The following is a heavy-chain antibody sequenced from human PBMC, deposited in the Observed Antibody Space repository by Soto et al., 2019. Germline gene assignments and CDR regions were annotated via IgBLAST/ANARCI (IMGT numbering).Heavy chain of an antibody. CDR2: IYSGGTT. V-gene: IGHV3-66*01. Sequence: GGSLRLSCTASGFPVGSNDRSWVRQAPGKGLEWVSVIYSGGTTYYADSVKGRFTISRDNSKKTLYLQMKSLKAEDTAVYYCARGAEGAYFDYWGQGTLVPVTS. CDR3: ARGAEGAYFDY. CDR1: GFPVGSND. J-gene: IGHJ4*02.